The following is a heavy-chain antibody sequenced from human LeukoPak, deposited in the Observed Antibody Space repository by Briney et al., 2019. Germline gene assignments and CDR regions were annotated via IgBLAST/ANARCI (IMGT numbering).Heavy chain of an antibody. Sequence: PGGPLRLSCAASGFTFSIYSMNWVPEAPGKGLEWVSSISSSSSYIYYADSVKGRFTISRDNAKNSLYLQMNSLRAEDTAVYYCARGTSSYYDSSGYAAYWGQGTLVTVSS. J-gene: IGHJ4*02. CDR2: ISSSSSYI. CDR3: ARGTSSYYDSSGYAAY. D-gene: IGHD3-22*01. V-gene: IGHV3-21*01. CDR1: GFTFSIYS.